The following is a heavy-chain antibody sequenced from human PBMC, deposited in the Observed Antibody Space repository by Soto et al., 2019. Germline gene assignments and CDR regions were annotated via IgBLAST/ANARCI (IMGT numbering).Heavy chain of an antibody. V-gene: IGHV3-23*01. CDR3: EKDEGNSPVLWFPDFPTYYYDY. Sequence: EVQLLESGGGLVQPGGSLRLSCAASGFTFSSYAMSWVRQAPGKGLEWVSAISGSGGSTYYADSVKGRFTISRDNSKNTLYLQMNSLRAEDTAVYYCEKDEGNSPVLWFPDFPTYYYDYWGQGTLVTVSS. J-gene: IGHJ4*02. CDR1: GFTFSSYA. D-gene: IGHD3-10*01. CDR2: ISGSGGST.